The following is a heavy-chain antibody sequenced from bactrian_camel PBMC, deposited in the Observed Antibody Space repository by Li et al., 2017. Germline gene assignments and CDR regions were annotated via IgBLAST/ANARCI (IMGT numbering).Heavy chain of an antibody. Sequence: HVQLVESGGGSVQAGGSLRLSCQASGPTYSAHCMAWFRQVPGKEREGVAGIDSSGDITYENSVKGRFTISQDNAKNTVYLQMNSLKPEDTAMYCCAARGPYCYTKLSVADFTYWGQGTQVTVS. CDR1: GPTYSAHC. D-gene: IGHD2*01. J-gene: IGHJ6*01. CDR3: AARGPYCYTKLSVADFTY. CDR2: IDSSGDI. V-gene: IGHV3S53*01.